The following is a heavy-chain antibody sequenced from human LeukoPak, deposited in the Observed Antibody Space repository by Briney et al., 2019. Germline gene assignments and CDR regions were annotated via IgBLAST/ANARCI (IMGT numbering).Heavy chain of an antibody. J-gene: IGHJ4*02. CDR3: STTYYYDSSEGY. D-gene: IGHD3-22*01. V-gene: IGHV3-15*07. CDR1: GFTFSNAW. Sequence: GGSLRLSCAASGFTFSNAWMNWVRQAPGKGLEWVGRIKNKTDGGTTDYAAPVKGRFTISRDDSKNTLYLQMNSLKTEDTAVYYCSTTYYYDSSEGYWGQGTLVTVSS. CDR2: IKNKTDGGTT.